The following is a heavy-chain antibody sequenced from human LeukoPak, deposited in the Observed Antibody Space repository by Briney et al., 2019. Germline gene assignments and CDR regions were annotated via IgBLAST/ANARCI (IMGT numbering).Heavy chain of an antibody. J-gene: IGHJ4*02. CDR3: STTYYYDSSEGY. D-gene: IGHD3-22*01. V-gene: IGHV3-15*07. CDR1: GFTFSNAW. Sequence: GGSLRLSCAASGFTFSNAWMNWVRQAPGKGLEWVGRIKNKTDGGTTDYAAPVKGRFTISRDDSKNTLYLQMNSLKTEDTAVYYCSTTYYYDSSEGYWGQGTLVTVSS. CDR2: IKNKTDGGTT.